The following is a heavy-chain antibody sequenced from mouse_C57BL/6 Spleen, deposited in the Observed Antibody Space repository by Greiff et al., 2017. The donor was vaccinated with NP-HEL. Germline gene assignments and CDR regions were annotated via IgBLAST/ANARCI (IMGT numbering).Heavy chain of an antibody. CDR2: ISYDGSN. Sequence: EVQRVESGPGLVKPSQSLSLTCSVTGYSITSGYYWNWIRQFPGNKLEWMGYISYDGSNNYNPSLKNRISITRDTSKNQFFLKLNSVTTEDTATYYCARDAGYDYAMDYWGQGTSVTVSS. CDR3: ARDAGYDYAMDY. J-gene: IGHJ4*01. V-gene: IGHV3-6*01. CDR1: GYSITSGYY.